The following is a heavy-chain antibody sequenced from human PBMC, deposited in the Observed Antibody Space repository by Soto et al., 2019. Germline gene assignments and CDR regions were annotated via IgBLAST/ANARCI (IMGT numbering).Heavy chain of an antibody. Sequence: GASLRLSSISSGFTFSSYSMNWVRQAPGKVLEWVSSISSSSSYIYYADSVKGRFTISRDNAKNSLYLQMNSLRAEDTAVYYCARVSGVGGATFDAFDIWGQGT. V-gene: IGHV3-21*01. J-gene: IGHJ3*02. CDR2: ISSSSSYI. D-gene: IGHD1-26*01. CDR1: GFTFSSYS. CDR3: ARVSGVGGATFDAFDI.